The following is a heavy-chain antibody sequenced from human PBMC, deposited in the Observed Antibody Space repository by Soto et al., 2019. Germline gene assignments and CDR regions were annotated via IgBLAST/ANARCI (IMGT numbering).Heavy chain of an antibody. V-gene: IGHV3-33*08. J-gene: IGHJ3*02. CDR2: IWYDGSNK. CDR1: GFRFSDYA. CDR3: AREPFDI. Sequence: PGGSLRLSCAASGFRFSDYAMTWVRQAPGKGLEWVSIIWYDGSNKYYADSVKGRFTISRDNSKNTLYLQMNSLRAEDTAVYYCAREPFDIWGQGTMVTVSS.